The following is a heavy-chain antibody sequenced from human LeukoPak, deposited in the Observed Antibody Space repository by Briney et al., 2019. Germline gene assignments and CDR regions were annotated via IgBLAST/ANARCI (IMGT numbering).Heavy chain of an antibody. CDR1: GGSFSGYY. J-gene: IGHJ6*03. CDR3: ARGRQDVTMIVVVMTAVSYYLDV. V-gene: IGHV4-34*01. Sequence: SETLSFTCAVYGGSFSGYYWTWIRQTPEKGLEWIGEMNPSGSTSYNPSLKSRVTISVDISKNQFSLKLSSVTAADTAVYYCARGRQDVTMIVVVMTAVSYYLDVWGKGTTVTVS. CDR2: MNPSGST. D-gene: IGHD3-22*01.